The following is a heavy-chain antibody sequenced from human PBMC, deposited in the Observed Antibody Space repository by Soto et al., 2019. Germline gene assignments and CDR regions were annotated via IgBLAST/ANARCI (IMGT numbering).Heavy chain of an antibody. D-gene: IGHD4-4*01. Sequence: GGSLRLSCAASGFTFSSYWMSWVRQAPGKGLEWVANIKQDGSEKYYVDSVKGRFTISRDNAKNSLYLQMNSLRAEDTAVYYCAVAAAGYSRAFDIWGQGTMVTVSS. V-gene: IGHV3-7*01. J-gene: IGHJ3*02. CDR1: GFTFSSYW. CDR3: AVAAAGYSRAFDI. CDR2: IKQDGSEK.